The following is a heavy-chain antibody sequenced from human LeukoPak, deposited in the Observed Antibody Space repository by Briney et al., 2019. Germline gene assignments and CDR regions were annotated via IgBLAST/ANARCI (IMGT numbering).Heavy chain of an antibody. J-gene: IGHJ4*02. Sequence: PGGSLRLSCAASGFTFSSYGMHWVRQAPGKGLEWVAFIRYDGSNKYYADSVKGRFTISRDNSKNTLYLQMNSLRAEDTAVYYCAKDQGLDYSNLRFDYWGQGTLVTVSS. CDR3: AKDQGLDYSNLRFDY. D-gene: IGHD4-11*01. CDR2: IRYDGSNK. V-gene: IGHV3-30*02. CDR1: GFTFSSYG.